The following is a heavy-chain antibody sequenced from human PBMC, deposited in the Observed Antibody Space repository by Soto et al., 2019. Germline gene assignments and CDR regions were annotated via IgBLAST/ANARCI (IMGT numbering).Heavy chain of an antibody. Sequence: GGSLRLSCEASGFTFSIYAMNWVRQGPGKGLEWVSRISGGGGSTYYADSVKGRFTVSRDNSRNTLFLQMDSLRAEDTAVYYCAKDGSLYNWNDFDYYEMDAWGQGTTVTVS. J-gene: IGHJ6*02. V-gene: IGHV3-23*01. D-gene: IGHD1-20*01. CDR2: ISGGGGST. CDR1: GFTFSIYA. CDR3: AKDGSLYNWNDFDYYEMDA.